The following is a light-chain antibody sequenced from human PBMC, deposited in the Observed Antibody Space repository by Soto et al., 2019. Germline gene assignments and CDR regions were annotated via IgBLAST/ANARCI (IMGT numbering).Light chain of an antibody. J-gene: IGKJ4*01. CDR2: DAS. V-gene: IGKV1-33*01. Sequence: DIQMTQSPSSLSASVGDRVSITCQASQDISNYLNWYQHKPGKAPKLLIYDASNLETGVPSRFSGSGSGTEFTFTISSLQPEDIATYYCQQYDNLLLTFGGGTKVEIK. CDR3: QQYDNLLLT. CDR1: QDISNY.